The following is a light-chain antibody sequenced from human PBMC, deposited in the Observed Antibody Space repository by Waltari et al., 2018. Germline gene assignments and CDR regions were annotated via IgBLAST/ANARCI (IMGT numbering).Light chain of an antibody. J-gene: IGLJ3*02. V-gene: IGLV1-40*01. CDR2: DNN. Sequence: HSVLTQPPSVSGAPGQRVTISCTGTYPHLGAGSAAHRYQHLPGSAPKLVICDNNNRPSGVPDRFSGSKSGSSASLAITGLQADDEADYYCQSYDRSPSRWVFGGGTKVTV. CDR3: QSYDRSPSRWV. CDR1: YPHLGAGSA.